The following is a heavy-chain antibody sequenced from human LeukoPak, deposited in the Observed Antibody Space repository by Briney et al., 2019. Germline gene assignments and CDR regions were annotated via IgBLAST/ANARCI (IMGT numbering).Heavy chain of an antibody. D-gene: IGHD3-22*01. CDR1: GFSLSTSGVG. V-gene: IGHV2-5*02. CDR2: IYWDDDK. J-gene: IGHJ4*02. Sequence: SGPTLVNPTQTLTLTCTFSGFSLSTSGVGVGWIRQPPGKALEWLALIYWDDDKRYSPSLKSRLTITKDTSKNQVVLTMSNMDPVDTATYYCAHRLLNYYDSSGYYDYWGQGTPVTVSS. CDR3: AHRLLNYYDSSGYYDY.